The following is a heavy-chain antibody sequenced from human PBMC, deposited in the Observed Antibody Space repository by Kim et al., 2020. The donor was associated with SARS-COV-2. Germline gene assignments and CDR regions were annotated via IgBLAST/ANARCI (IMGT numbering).Heavy chain of an antibody. CDR2: IYSGGST. D-gene: IGHD2-15*01. CDR3: ARSDCSGGSCFLYYYYGMDV. CDR1: GFTVSSNY. J-gene: IGHJ6*02. Sequence: GGSLRLSCAASGFTVSSNYMNWVRQAPGKGLEWVSVIYSGGSTYYADSVKGRFTISRDNSKNTLYLQMNSLRAEDTAVYYCARSDCSGGSCFLYYYYGMDVWGQGTTVTVSS. V-gene: IGHV3-53*01.